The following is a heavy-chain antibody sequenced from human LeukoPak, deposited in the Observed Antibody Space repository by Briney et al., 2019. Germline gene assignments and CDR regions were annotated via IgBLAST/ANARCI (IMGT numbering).Heavy chain of an antibody. Sequence: ASVKVSCKASGYTFTSYGIRWVRQAPGQGVEWVGWISAYNGNTNYAQKLKGRLTMTTETSTSPAYMELRSLSSDDPALYYCAARCIVGANFDYWGQGTLVTVSS. J-gene: IGHJ4*02. CDR1: GYTFTSYG. CDR3: AARCIVGANFDY. V-gene: IGHV1-18*01. D-gene: IGHD1-26*01. CDR2: ISAYNGNT.